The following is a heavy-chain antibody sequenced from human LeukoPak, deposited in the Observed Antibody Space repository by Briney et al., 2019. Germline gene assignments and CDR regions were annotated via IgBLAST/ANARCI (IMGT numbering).Heavy chain of an antibody. D-gene: IGHD6-13*01. CDR3: ARGGSSSWYSEDY. CDR2: IYYSGST. V-gene: IGHV4-59*01. J-gene: IGHJ4*02. Sequence: PSETLSLTCTVSGGSISSYYWSWIRQPPGKGLEWIGYIYYSGSTNYNPSLKSRVTISVDTSKNQFSLKLSSVTAADTAVYYCARGGSSSWYSEDYWGQGTLVTVSS. CDR1: GGSISSYY.